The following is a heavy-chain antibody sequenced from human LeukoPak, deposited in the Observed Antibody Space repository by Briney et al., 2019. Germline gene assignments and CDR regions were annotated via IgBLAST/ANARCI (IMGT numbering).Heavy chain of an antibody. CDR2: IDWDDDK. J-gene: IGHJ4*02. CDR3: ARTRFGDQGSRIDF. Sequence: GSGPTLVNPTQTLTLTCTFSGFSLSTTGVGVAWIRQPPGKALEWLARIDWDDDKFYSTSLKTRLTISKDTSKNQVVLTMTNMDPVDTATYYCARTRFGDQGSRIDFWGQGTLVTVSS. CDR1: GFSLSTTGVG. D-gene: IGHD3-10*01. V-gene: IGHV2-70*04.